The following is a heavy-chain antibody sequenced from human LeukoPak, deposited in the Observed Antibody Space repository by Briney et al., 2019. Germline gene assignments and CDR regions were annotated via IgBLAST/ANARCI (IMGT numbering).Heavy chain of an antibody. CDR2: ISYDGSNK. V-gene: IGHV3-30-3*01. CDR1: GFTFSSYA. D-gene: IGHD6-19*01. J-gene: IGHJ4*02. CDR3: AREVGYSSGRGY. Sequence: GGSLRLSCAASGFTFSSYAMHWVRQAPGKGLEWVAVISYDGSNKYYADSVKGRFTISRDNSKNTLYLQMNSLRAEDTAVYYCAREVGYSSGRGYWGQGTLVTASS.